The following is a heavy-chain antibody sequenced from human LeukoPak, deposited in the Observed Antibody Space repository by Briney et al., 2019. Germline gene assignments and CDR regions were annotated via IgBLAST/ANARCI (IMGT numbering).Heavy chain of an antibody. J-gene: IGHJ4*02. CDR3: ARADSSGWYGYYFDY. V-gene: IGHV4-59*01. CDR1: GFTFGDYA. Sequence: PGGSRRLSCAASGFTFGDYAMHGVRQPPGKGLEWIGYIYYSGSANYNPSLKSRVTISVDTSKNQFSLKLSSVTAADTAVYYCARADSSGWYGYYFDYWGQGTLVIVSS. D-gene: IGHD6-19*01. CDR2: IYYSGSA.